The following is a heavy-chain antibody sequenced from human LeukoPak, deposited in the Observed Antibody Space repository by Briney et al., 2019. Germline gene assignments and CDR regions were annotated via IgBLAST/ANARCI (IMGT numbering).Heavy chain of an antibody. CDR2: IIPIFGTA. D-gene: IGHD1-7*01. V-gene: IGHV1-69*05. CDR3: ARSDVRSWNWNYDWFDP. CDR1: GGTFSSYA. J-gene: IGHJ5*02. Sequence: GASVKVSCKASGGTFSSYAISWVRQAPGQGLEWMGGIIPIFGTANYAQKFQGRVTITTDESTSTAYMELSSLRSEDTAVYYCARSDVRSWNWNYDWFDPWGQGTLVTVSS.